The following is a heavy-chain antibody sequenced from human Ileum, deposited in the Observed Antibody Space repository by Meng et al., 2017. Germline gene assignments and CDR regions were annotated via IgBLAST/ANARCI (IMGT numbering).Heavy chain of an antibody. CDR2: IKQDGSEK. CDR1: GFTFSSYW. J-gene: IGHJ4*02. CDR3: AREPLSYCSGGSCYFYQYHFDY. D-gene: IGHD2-15*01. Sequence: GGSLRLSCAASGFTFSSYWMSWVRQAPGKGLEWVANIKQDGSEKYYVDSVKGRFTISRDNAKNSLYLQMNSLRAEDTAVYYCAREPLSYCSGGSCYFYQYHFDYWGQGTLVTVSS. V-gene: IGHV3-7*01.